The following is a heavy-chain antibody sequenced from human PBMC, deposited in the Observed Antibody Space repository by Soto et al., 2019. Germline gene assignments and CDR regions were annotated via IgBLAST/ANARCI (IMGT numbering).Heavy chain of an antibody. CDR1: GGFISSYY. Sequence: PSETLSPTCPVSGGFISSYYWSSIRLPAGXGLEXNXRXYXXXSXXXXPSLKSRVTMSVDTSKNQLSLKLSSVTAADTAVYYCARDLSYFDYWGQGTLVTVSS. V-gene: IGHV4-4*07. J-gene: IGHJ4*02. CDR2: XYXXXSX. CDR3: ARDLSYFDY.